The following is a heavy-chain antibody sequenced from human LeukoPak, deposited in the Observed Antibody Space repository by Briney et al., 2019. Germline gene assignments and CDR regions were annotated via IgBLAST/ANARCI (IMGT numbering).Heavy chain of an antibody. V-gene: IGHV4-59*08. CDR3: ARQTYYYDSSGYYLYSFDY. Sequence: KTSETLSLSCTVSGGSISSYYWSWIRQPPGKGLEWIGYIYGSESTNYNPSLKSRVTISVDTSRNQFSLKLTSVTAADTAVYYCARQTYYYDSSGYYLYSFDYWGQGALVTVSS. D-gene: IGHD3-22*01. CDR1: GGSISSYY. J-gene: IGHJ4*02. CDR2: IYGSEST.